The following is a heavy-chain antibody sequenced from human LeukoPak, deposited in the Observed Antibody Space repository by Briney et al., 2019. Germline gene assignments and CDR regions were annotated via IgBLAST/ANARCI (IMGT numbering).Heavy chain of an antibody. D-gene: IGHD6-13*01. CDR2: MHSGGSV. V-gene: IGHV3-53*01. Sequence: GGSLRLSCAASGFCISSNYVNWVRQAPGKGLQWVSAMHSGGSVNYADSVKCRFNISTDDSTNTLFLQINSLRADDTAFYYCARGRGYTCWAYDNWGQGTLVTVSS. J-gene: IGHJ4*02. CDR3: ARGRGYTCWAYDN. CDR1: GFCISSNY.